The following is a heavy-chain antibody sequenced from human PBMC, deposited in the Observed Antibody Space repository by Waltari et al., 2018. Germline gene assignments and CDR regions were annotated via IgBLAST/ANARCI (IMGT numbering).Heavy chain of an antibody. D-gene: IGHD2-15*01. Sequence: QVQLVQSGAEVKKPGASVKVSCKVSGYTLPELSMHWVRQAPGKGLEWMGGFDPEDGETIYAQKFQGRVTMTEDTSTDTAYMELSSLRSEDTAVYYCATSVVVAATDYYYYGMDVWGQGTTVTVSS. CDR2: FDPEDGET. J-gene: IGHJ6*02. CDR3: ATSVVVAATDYYYYGMDV. V-gene: IGHV1-24*01. CDR1: GYTLPELS.